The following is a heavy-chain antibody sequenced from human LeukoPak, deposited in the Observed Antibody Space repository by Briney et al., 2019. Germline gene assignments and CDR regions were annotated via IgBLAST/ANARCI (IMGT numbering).Heavy chain of an antibody. Sequence: PGRSLILSCAASGFTFSSYGMHWVRQAPGKGLEWVAVISYDGSNKYYADSVKGRFTISRDNSKNTLYLQMNSLRAEDTAVYYCAKDRSSSGYYAYGMDVWGQGTTVTVSS. CDR1: GFTFSSYG. V-gene: IGHV3-30*18. CDR2: ISYDGSNK. CDR3: AKDRSSSGYYAYGMDV. J-gene: IGHJ6*02. D-gene: IGHD3-22*01.